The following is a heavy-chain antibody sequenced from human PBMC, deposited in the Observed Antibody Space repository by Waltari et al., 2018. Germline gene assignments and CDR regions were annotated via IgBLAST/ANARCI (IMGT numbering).Heavy chain of an antibody. D-gene: IGHD3-3*01. CDR1: GFTFNDYS. CDR2: IGGSGPKI. V-gene: IGHV3-48*04. CDR3: ARGRTISYDFSF. J-gene: IGHJ4*02. Sequence: EVQLVESGGGLVQPGGSLRLSCVASGFTFNDYSMNWVRQAPGKGLEWVSYIGGSGPKIYDADSVKGRFTSSRDSAKNSLYLQMNSLTAGDTAVYYCARGRTISYDFSFWGQGTLVTVSS.